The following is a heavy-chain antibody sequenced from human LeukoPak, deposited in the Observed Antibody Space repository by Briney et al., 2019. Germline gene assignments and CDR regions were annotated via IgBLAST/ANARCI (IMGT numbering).Heavy chain of an antibody. V-gene: IGHV3-9*01. Sequence: GGSLRLSCAASGFTFDDYAMHWVRQAPGKGLEWVSGISWNSGSIGYADSVKGRFTISRDNAKNSLYLQMNSLRAEDTALYYCAKDFKIRRYYDSSGYHPWGQGTLVTVSS. CDR2: ISWNSGSI. CDR1: GFTFDDYA. J-gene: IGHJ5*02. CDR3: AKDFKIRRYYDSSGYHP. D-gene: IGHD3-22*01.